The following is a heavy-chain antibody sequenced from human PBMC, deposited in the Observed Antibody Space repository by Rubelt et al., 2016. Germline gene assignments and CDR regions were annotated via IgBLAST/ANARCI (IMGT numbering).Heavy chain of an antibody. J-gene: IGHJ4*02. V-gene: IGHV4-34*02. CDR1: GGSLSGYY. CDR3: ARGLWGPVAEGY. D-gene: IGHD6-19*01. CDR2: INHRGST. Sequence: QVHLQQWGAGLLKPSETLSLTCAVHGGSLSGYYWAWIRQAPGKGLEWIGEINHRGSTTYNPSLKSRVTISVDTSRNQVSLKLNSVTAADTAVYYCARGLWGPVAEGYWGQGTLVTVSS.